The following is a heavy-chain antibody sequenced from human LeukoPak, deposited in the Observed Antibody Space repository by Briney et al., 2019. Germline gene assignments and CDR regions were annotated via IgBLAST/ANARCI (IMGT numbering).Heavy chain of an antibody. J-gene: IGHJ4*02. Sequence: SETLSLTCTVSGGSISSYYWSWLRQPPGKGLEWIGYIYYSGSTNYTPSLKSRVTISVDTSKNQFSLKLSSVTAADTAVYYCARVDPDSSSTLEVFDYWGQGTLVTVSS. V-gene: IGHV4-59*01. CDR3: ARVDPDSSSTLEVFDY. CDR1: GGSISSYY. D-gene: IGHD6-6*01. CDR2: IYYSGST.